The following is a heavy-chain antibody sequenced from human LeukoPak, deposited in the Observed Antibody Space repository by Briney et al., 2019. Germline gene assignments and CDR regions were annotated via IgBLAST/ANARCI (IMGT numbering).Heavy chain of an antibody. D-gene: IGHD6-13*01. CDR3: ARGSESSIWSRNAEYFQH. J-gene: IGHJ1*01. Sequence: PGRSPRLSCAVSGFTFSDYYMSWIRQAPGKGLESVSYISSSGSTIYYADSVKGRFTISRDNAKNSLYLQMNSLRAEDTAVYYCARGSESSIWSRNAEYFQHWGQGTLVTVSS. CDR2: ISSSGSTI. V-gene: IGHV3-11*04. CDR1: GFTFSDYY.